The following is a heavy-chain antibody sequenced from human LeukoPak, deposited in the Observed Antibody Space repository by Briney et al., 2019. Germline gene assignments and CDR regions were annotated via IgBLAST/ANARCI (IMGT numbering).Heavy chain of an antibody. CDR1: GYTFTGYY. D-gene: IGHD2-15*01. Sequence: GASVKVSCKASGYTFTGYYMHWVRQAPGQGLEWMGWINPNSGGTNYAQKFQGRVTMTRDTSISTAYMELSRLRSDDTAVYYCATVVVAAHLNWFDPWGQGTLVTVSS. V-gene: IGHV1-2*02. CDR2: INPNSGGT. J-gene: IGHJ5*02. CDR3: ATVVVAAHLNWFDP.